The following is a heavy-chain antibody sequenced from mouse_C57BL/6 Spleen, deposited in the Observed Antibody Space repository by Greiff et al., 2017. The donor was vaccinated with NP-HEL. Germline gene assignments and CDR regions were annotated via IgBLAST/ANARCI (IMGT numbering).Heavy chain of an antibody. J-gene: IGHJ1*03. CDR2: INPGSGGT. CDR1: GYAFTNYL. D-gene: IGHD2-2*01. CDR3: ARSGYGYDPWYFDV. V-gene: IGHV1-54*01. Sequence: QVHVKQSGAELVRPGTSVKVSCKASGYAFTNYLIEWVKQRPGQGLEWIGVINPGSGGTNYNEKFKGKATLTADKSSSTAYMQLSSLTSEDSAVYFCARSGYGYDPWYFDVWGTGTTVTVSS.